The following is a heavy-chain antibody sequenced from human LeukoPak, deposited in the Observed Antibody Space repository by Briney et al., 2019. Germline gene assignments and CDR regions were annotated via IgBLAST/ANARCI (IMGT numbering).Heavy chain of an antibody. J-gene: IGHJ4*02. CDR2: INHSGSI. CDR1: GGSFSGYY. CDR3: AGGDYHGSESYANY. V-gene: IGHV4-34*01. Sequence: SETLSLTCAVYGGSFSGYYWGWIRQPPGKGLEWIGEINHSGSIRYNPSLKSRVTISLDTSKNQFSLKLSSVTAAGTAVYYCAGGDYHGSESYANYWGQGTLVTVSS. D-gene: IGHD3-10*01.